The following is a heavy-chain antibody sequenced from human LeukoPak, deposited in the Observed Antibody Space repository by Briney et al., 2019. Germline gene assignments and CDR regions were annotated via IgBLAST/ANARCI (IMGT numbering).Heavy chain of an antibody. D-gene: IGHD6-19*01. CDR3: ARSLSAGSGWYYFDY. CDR2: IRFDGSDT. J-gene: IGHJ4*02. Sequence: GGSLRFSCAAPGFTFSHYGMHWVRQAPGKGLEWVAFIRFDGSDTYYEESVKGRFTVSRDNSKDALDLQMNSLRAEDTAMYYCARSLSAGSGWYYFDYGGQGTLVTVSS. V-gene: IGHV3-30*02. CDR1: GFTFSHYG.